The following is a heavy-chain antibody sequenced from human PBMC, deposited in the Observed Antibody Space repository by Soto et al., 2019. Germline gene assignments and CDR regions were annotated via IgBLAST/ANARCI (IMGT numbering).Heavy chain of an antibody. Sequence: EVQVVESGGGLVQPGGSRRLSCAASGFTFSSYWMHWVRQAPGKGLEWLTRINGEGSYTTYADSVKGRFTISRDNAKNTLYLQLSSLRAEATAIYYSSRGAAYHYYDHAMDVWGRGTTVTVSS. CDR3: SRGAAYHYYDHAMDV. CDR1: GFTFSSYW. V-gene: IGHV3-74*03. J-gene: IGHJ6*02. CDR2: INGEGSYT. D-gene: IGHD6-13*01.